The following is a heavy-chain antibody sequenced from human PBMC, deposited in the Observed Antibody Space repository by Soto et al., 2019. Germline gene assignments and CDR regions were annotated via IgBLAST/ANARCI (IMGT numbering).Heavy chain of an antibody. J-gene: IGHJ4*02. CDR3: AKTRDVVVVAASDY. D-gene: IGHD2-15*01. V-gene: IGHV3-23*01. CDR1: GFTFSSYA. Sequence: EVQLLESGGGLVQPGGSLRLSCAASGFTFSSYAMSWVRQAPGKGLEWVSAISGSGGSTYYADSVKGRFTISRDNSXNTLYLQMNSLRAEDTAVYYCAKTRDVVVVAASDYWGQGTLVTVSS. CDR2: ISGSGGST.